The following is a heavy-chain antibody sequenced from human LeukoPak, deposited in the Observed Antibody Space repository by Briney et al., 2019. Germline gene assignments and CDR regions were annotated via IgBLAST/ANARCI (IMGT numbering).Heavy chain of an antibody. V-gene: IGHV4-39*07. CDR1: GGSIRSLGYS. Sequence: PSETLSLTCSVAGGSIRSLGYSWGWIRQPPGRGLEWIASMYYTGTTYYNPSLKSRVTMSVHTSKHQFSLNLTSETAADTAVFYCARSVSAHAGRGWFDPWGQGTLVTVSS. CDR3: ARSVSAHAGRGWFDP. J-gene: IGHJ5*02. CDR2: MYYTGTT. D-gene: IGHD1-26*01.